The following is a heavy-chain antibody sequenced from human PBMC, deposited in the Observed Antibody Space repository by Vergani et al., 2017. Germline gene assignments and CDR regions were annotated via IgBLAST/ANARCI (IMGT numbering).Heavy chain of an antibody. J-gene: IGHJ4*02. D-gene: IGHD4-17*01. CDR1: GGSISSYY. V-gene: IGHV4-59*01. Sequence: QVQLQESGPGLVKPSETLSLTCTVSGGSISSYYWSWIRQPPGKGLEWIGYIYYSGSTNYNPSLKSRVTISVDTSKNQFSLKLSSVIAADTAVYYCASLTVTTEAGDFDYWGQGTLVTVSS. CDR2: IYYSGST. CDR3: ASLTVTTEAGDFDY.